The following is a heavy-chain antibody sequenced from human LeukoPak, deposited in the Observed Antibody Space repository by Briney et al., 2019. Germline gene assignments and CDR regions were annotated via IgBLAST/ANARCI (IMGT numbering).Heavy chain of an antibody. Sequence: PGGSLRLSCAVSGLTFRSYWMSWVRQAPGKGLEWGANINQEGSEKYFVGSVKGRFTISRDNAKNSLHLQMNTLRAEDTAVYYCARERDGRFFDYWGQGTLVTVSS. CDR2: INQEGSEK. CDR1: GLTFRSYW. CDR3: ARERDGRFFDY. D-gene: IGHD5-24*01. V-gene: IGHV3-7*01. J-gene: IGHJ4*02.